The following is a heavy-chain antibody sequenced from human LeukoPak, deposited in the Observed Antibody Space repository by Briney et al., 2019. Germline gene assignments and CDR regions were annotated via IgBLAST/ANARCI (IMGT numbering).Heavy chain of an antibody. CDR1: GFTFSDYA. V-gene: IGHV3-23*01. Sequence: PGGSLRLSCAASGFTFSDYAMSWVRQVPGKGLEWVSTLSGSGTTTFYANSVKGRFTISRDNAKNSLYLQMNSLRAEDTAVYYCARPYYYGSGSYSVPADWGQGTLVTVSS. J-gene: IGHJ4*02. CDR2: LSGSGTTT. D-gene: IGHD3-10*01. CDR3: ARPYYYGSGSYSVPAD.